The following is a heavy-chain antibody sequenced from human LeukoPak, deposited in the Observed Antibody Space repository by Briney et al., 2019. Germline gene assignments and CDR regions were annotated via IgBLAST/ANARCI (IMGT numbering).Heavy chain of an antibody. CDR2: ISGSGGST. J-gene: IGHJ5*02. D-gene: IGHD3-10*01. Sequence: PGGSLRLSCAASGFTVGSNPMSWVRQAPGKGLEWVSAISGSGGSTYYADSVKGRFTISRDNSKNTLYLQMNSLRAEDTAVYYCAKDRDYYGSGSYYNGGPNWFDPWGQGTLVTVSS. CDR3: AKDRDYYGSGSYYNGGPNWFDP. CDR1: GFTVGSNP. V-gene: IGHV3-23*01.